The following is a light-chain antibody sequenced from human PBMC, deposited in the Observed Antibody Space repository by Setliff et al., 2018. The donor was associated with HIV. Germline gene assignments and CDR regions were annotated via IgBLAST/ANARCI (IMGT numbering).Light chain of an antibody. CDR3: QVWDTGMDPPCV. V-gene: IGLV3-21*04. CDR2: YDN. Sequence: SSALTQPPSVSVVPGKTARITCGGDNIGSKRVHWYQQKPGKAPVVLIYYDNDRPSGIPERFPGSISGNTATLTISRVEAGDEADYFCQVWDTGMDPPCVFAAGTKVTVL. J-gene: IGLJ1*01. CDR1: NIGSKR.